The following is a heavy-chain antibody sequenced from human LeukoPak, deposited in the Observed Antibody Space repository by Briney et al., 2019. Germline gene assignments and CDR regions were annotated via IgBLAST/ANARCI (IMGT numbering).Heavy chain of an antibody. CDR2: IFNSGST. CDR1: GGSISSSKYY. CDR3: ARISSSNWYNERGAFDV. V-gene: IGHV4-39*01. Sequence: PSETLSLTCTVSGGSISSSKYYWGWIRQPPGKGLEWIGTIFNSGSTHYNPSLKSRVTISVDTSKNQFSLNLSSVTAADTAVYYCARISSSNWYNERGAFDVWGQGTMVTVSS. D-gene: IGHD6-13*01. J-gene: IGHJ3*01.